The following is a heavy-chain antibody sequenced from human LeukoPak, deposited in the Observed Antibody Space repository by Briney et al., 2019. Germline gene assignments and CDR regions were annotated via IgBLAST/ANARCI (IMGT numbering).Heavy chain of an antibody. CDR2: ISYDGSNK. D-gene: IGHD1-26*01. CDR1: GFTFSSYG. J-gene: IGHJ4*02. Sequence: GSSLRLSCAASGFTFSSYGMHWVRKAPVKGLESVAVISYDGSNKYYADSVKGRFTISRDNSKNTLYLQMNSLRAEDTAVYYCAKDLRVWGATAPFDYWGQGTLVTVSS. CDR3: AKDLRVWGATAPFDY. V-gene: IGHV3-30*18.